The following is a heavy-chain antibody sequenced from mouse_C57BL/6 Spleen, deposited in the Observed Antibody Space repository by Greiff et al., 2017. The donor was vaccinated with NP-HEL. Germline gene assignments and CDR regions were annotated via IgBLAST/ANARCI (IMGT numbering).Heavy chain of an antibody. J-gene: IGHJ3*01. V-gene: IGHV1-26*01. CDR3: ARGTAQATWFAY. CDR2: INPNNGGT. D-gene: IGHD3-2*02. Sequence: VQLQQSGPELVKPGASVKISCKASGYTFTDYYMNWVKQSHGKSLEWIGDINPNNGGTSYNQKFKGKATLTVDKSSSTAYMELRSLISEDSAVYYCARGTAQATWFAYWGQGTLVTVSA. CDR1: GYTFTDYY.